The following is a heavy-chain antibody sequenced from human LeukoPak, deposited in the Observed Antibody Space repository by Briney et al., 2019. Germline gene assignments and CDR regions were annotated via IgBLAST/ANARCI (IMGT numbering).Heavy chain of an antibody. V-gene: IGHV1-8*01. J-gene: IGHJ4*02. Sequence: ASVKVSCKASGYTFTSYDINWVRQAPGRGLEWMGWMNPSSGEAGYAQRFQGRIAMTRNTAISTAYLELSSLRSEDTAMYYCTRFYENCWGQGTLVTVSS. CDR1: GYTFTSYD. CDR2: MNPSSGEA. D-gene: IGHD3-16*01. CDR3: TRFYENC.